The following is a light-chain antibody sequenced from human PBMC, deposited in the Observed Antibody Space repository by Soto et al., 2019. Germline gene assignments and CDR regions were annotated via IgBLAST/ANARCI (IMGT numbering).Light chain of an antibody. Sequence: EMVLTQSPATLSLSPAERATLSCRASQSVSTFLAWYQQKPGQAPRLLIYDASNRATGIPVRFSGSGSGTGFTLTISSLEPEDFAVYYCQQRSNWPPTFGGGTKVDIK. V-gene: IGKV3-11*01. CDR3: QQRSNWPPT. CDR1: QSVSTF. J-gene: IGKJ4*01. CDR2: DAS.